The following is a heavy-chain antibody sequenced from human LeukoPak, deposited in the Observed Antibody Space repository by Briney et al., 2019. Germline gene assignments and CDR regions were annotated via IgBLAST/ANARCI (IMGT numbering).Heavy chain of an antibody. CDR3: AKDGTGSSWYRKANPFDY. J-gene: IGHJ4*02. D-gene: IGHD6-13*01. V-gene: IGHV3-9*01. CDR1: GFTVSSNY. Sequence: PGGSLRLSCAASGFTVSSNYMSWVRQAPGKGLEWVSGISWNSGSIGYADSVKGRFTISRDNAKNSLYLRMNSLRAEDTALYYCAKDGTGSSWYRKANPFDYWGQGTLVTVSS. CDR2: ISWNSGSI.